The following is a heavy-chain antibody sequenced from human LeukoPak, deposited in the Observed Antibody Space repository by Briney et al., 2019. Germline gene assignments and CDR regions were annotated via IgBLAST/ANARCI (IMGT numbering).Heavy chain of an antibody. Sequence: GGSLRLSCAASGFTLSGYWIHWVRQAPGKGLVWVARINPDGSATDYADSVKGRITISRDNAKDTLYLQMHNLRAEDTAVYYCARDFHGDHDYWGQGTLVTVSS. CDR3: ARDFHGDHDY. CDR1: GFTLSGYW. V-gene: IGHV3-74*01. CDR2: INPDGSAT. J-gene: IGHJ4*02. D-gene: IGHD4-17*01.